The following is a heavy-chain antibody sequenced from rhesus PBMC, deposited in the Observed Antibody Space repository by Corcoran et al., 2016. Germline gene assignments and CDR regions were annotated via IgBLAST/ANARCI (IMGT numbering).Heavy chain of an antibody. CDR1: GYSISSGYY. CDR2: IGGSSGST. CDR3: ARHSRIAAGPGY. D-gene: IGHD6-13*01. V-gene: IGHV4-99*01. Sequence: QVQLQESGPGLVKPSETLSLTCAVSGYSISSGYYGGWLRQPPGKGREWIGYIGGSSGSTYYNPSLKSRVTISKDTSKNQFSLKLSSVTAADTAVYYCARHSRIAAGPGYWGQGVLVTVSS. J-gene: IGHJ4*01.